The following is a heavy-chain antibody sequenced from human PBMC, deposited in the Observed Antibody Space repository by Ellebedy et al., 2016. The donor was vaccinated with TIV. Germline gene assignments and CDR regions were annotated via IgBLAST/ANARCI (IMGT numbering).Heavy chain of an antibody. V-gene: IGHV3-30*03. D-gene: IGHD3-9*01. Sequence: GESLKISCATSGITFKNAWMSWVRQAPGRGLEWLAVISYDGSDKSYGDSVKGRFTISRDNANNSLNLQMISLRVEDTAVYYCARDRYFYQLDALDFWGQGTTLIVSS. CDR2: ISYDGSDK. CDR1: GITFKNAW. J-gene: IGHJ3*01. CDR3: ARDRYFYQLDALDF.